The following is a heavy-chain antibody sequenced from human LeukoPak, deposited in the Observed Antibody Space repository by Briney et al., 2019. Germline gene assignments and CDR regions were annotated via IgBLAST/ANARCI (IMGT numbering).Heavy chain of an antibody. J-gene: IGHJ6*02. CDR3: ARSGITIFGVVIIGDYYGMDV. D-gene: IGHD3-3*01. V-gene: IGHV1-18*01. Sequence: GASVKVSCKASGYTFTSHGISWVRQAPGQGLEWMGWISAYNGNTNYAQKLQGRVTMTTDTSTSTAYMELRSLRSDDTAVYYCARSGITIFGVVIIGDYYGMDVWGQGTTVTVSS. CDR1: GYTFTSHG. CDR2: ISAYNGNT.